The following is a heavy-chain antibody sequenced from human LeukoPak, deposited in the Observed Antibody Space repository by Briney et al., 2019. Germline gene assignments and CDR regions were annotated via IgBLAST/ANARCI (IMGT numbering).Heavy chain of an antibody. CDR2: INPSGGST. J-gene: IGHJ4*02. CDR3: AKEGGSFYVDY. D-gene: IGHD1-26*01. Sequence: ASVKVSCKASGYTVTSYYMHWVRQAPGQGLEWMGIINPSGGSTSYAQKFQGRVTMTRDTSTSTVYMELSSLRSEDTALYYCAKEGGSFYVDYWGQGTLVTVSS. CDR1: GYTVTSYY. V-gene: IGHV1-46*01.